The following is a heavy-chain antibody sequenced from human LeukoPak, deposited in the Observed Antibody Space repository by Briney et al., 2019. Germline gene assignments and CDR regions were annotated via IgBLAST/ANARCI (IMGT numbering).Heavy chain of an antibody. CDR1: GGTFSSYA. J-gene: IGHJ2*01. CDR2: IIPIFGTA. Sequence: SVKVSCKASGGTFSSYAISWVRQAPGQGLEWMGGIIPIFGTANYAQKFQGRVTITADESTSTAYMELSSLRSEDTAVYYCTTGTTVPDWYFDLWGRGTLVTVSS. V-gene: IGHV1-69*13. D-gene: IGHD4-17*01. CDR3: TTGTTVPDWYFDL.